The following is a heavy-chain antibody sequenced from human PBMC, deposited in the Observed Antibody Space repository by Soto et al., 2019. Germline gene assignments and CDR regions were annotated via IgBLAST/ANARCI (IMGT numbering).Heavy chain of an antibody. CDR2: IWYDGRNK. D-gene: IGHD4-17*01. CDR1: GFTFSSYG. V-gene: IGHV3-33*01. CDR3: ARDSTHDYGDYGPAY. J-gene: IGHJ4*02. Sequence: QVQLVESGGGVVQPGRSLRLSCAASGFTFSSYGMHWVRQAPGKGLEWVAVIWYDGRNKYYADSVKGRFTISRDNSKNTLYLQMNSLRAEDTAVYYCARDSTHDYGDYGPAYWGQGTLVTVSS.